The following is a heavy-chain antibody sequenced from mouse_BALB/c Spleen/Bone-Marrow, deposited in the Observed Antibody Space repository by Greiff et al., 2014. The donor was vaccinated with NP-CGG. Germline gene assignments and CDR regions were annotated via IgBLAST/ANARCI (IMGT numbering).Heavy chain of an antibody. CDR2: IDPANGNT. Sequence: EVKLEESGAELVKPGASVKLSCTASGFNIKDIYMHWVKQRPEQGLEWIGRIDPANGNTKYDPKFQGKATITADTSSNTAYLQLSSLTSEDTAVYCCAPYYYGSSQFAYWGQGTLVTVSA. V-gene: IGHV14-3*02. J-gene: IGHJ3*01. CDR3: APYYYGSSQFAY. CDR1: GFNIKDIY. D-gene: IGHD1-1*01.